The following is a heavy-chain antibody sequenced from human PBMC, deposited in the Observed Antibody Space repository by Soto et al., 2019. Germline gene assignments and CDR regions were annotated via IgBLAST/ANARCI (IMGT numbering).Heavy chain of an antibody. CDR2: IKQAGSEK. V-gene: IGHV3-7*01. D-gene: IGHD6-19*01. J-gene: IGHJ4*02. CDR3: AGGGGWVFDS. CDR1: GYPFSADW. Sequence: EVPLVESGGDLVQPGGSLILSCVGSGYPFSADWMTCGRQAPGKGLEWVAVIKQAGSEKYYVDSVKGRFTISRDNAKNSLYLQMNSLRAEDTAVYFCAGGGGWVFDSWGQGAMVTVSS.